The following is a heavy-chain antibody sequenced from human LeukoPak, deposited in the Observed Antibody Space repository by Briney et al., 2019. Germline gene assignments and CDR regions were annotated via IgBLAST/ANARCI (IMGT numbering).Heavy chain of an antibody. Sequence: GGSLRLSCAASGFTFSSYAMSWVRQAPGKGLEWVSSISPSYIYYADSVKGRFTISRDNAKNSLYLQMSSLRAEDTAIYYCARDRGTYGGNEDAFDIWGQGTMVTVSS. V-gene: IGHV3-21*06. CDR2: ISPSYI. J-gene: IGHJ3*02. CDR1: GFTFSSYA. D-gene: IGHD4-23*01. CDR3: ARDRGTYGGNEDAFDI.